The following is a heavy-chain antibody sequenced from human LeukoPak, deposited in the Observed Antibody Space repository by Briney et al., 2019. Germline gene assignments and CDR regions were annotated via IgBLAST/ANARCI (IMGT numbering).Heavy chain of an antibody. CDR3: ARDRVGSGWPRPYYFEV. Sequence: ASVKVSCKASGYTLTGYYLHWVRQAPGQGLEWIGWINPNTGATHSAQKFQGRITMTRDTSISTAYMDLSRLRSDDTAVYYCARDRVGSGWPRPYYFEVWGQGTLVTVSS. D-gene: IGHD6-19*01. J-gene: IGHJ4*02. V-gene: IGHV1-2*02. CDR1: GYTLTGYY. CDR2: INPNTGAT.